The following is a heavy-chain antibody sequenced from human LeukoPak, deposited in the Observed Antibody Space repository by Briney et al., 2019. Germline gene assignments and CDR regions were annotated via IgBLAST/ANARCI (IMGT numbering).Heavy chain of an antibody. CDR2: IHYTGNT. Sequence: SETLSLTCTVYNGSINFVSYYWSWIRQPPGKGLEWLGYIHYTGNTIYNPSLKSRVTISMDTAKNQFSLKVSSVTAADTAVYYCARDGAGMTGTGLDYWGQGILATVSS. J-gene: IGHJ4*02. V-gene: IGHV4-61*01. CDR3: ARDGAGMTGTGLDY. CDR1: NGSINFVSYY. D-gene: IGHD3-9*01.